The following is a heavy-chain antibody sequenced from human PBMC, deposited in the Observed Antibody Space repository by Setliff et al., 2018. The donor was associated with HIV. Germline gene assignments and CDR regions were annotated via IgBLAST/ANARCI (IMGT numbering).Heavy chain of an antibody. CDR1: GYSFTSSG. CDR3: ARKSTGSPSDY. D-gene: IGHD2-2*01. CDR2: ISIYNANT. Sequence: ASVKVSCKTSGYSFTSSGISWVRQAPGQGLEWMGWISIYNANTKYAQKFQGRVTMTTDTSTSTAYMELRSLRSDDTALYYCARKSTGSPSDYWGQGTLVTVSS. V-gene: IGHV1-18*01. J-gene: IGHJ4*02.